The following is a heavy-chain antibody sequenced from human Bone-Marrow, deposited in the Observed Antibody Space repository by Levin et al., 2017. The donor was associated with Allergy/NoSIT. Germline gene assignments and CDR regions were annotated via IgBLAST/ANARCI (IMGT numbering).Heavy chain of an antibody. J-gene: IGHJ3*02. CDR3: ARGGPNDPVWGTYLNAFDI. V-gene: IGHV4-31*03. D-gene: IGHD3-16*02. Sequence: SETLSLTCTVSGGSISSGGYYWNWIRHHPGRGLEWIGSMYYSGSTNYNPSLKSRIIISADTSKNQFSLRLTSVTPADTAIYYCARGGPNDPVWGTYLNAFDIWGQGTMVTVSS. CDR2: MYYSGST. CDR1: GGSISSGGYY.